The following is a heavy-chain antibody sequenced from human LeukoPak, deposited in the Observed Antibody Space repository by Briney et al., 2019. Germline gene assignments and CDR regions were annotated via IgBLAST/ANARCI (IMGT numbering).Heavy chain of an antibody. CDR3: AKQGCSGGSCYFDY. V-gene: IGHV3-23*01. D-gene: IGHD2-15*01. CDR2: ISGSGGST. J-gene: IGHJ4*02. CDR1: GFTFSSYA. Sequence: GGSLRLSCAASGFTFSSYAVSWVRQAPGKGLEWVSAISGSGGSTYYADSVKGRFTISRDNSKNTLYLQMNSLRAEDTAVYYCAKQGCSGGSCYFDYWGQGALVTVSS.